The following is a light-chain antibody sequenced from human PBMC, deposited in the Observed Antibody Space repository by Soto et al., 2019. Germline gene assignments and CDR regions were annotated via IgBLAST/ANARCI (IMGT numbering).Light chain of an antibody. CDR1: QDINNF. CDR3: LQLSSFPYT. CDR2: GTS. Sequence: DIQMTQSPSAMSAFVGDSVTMTCRASQDINNFLAWFQQKPGRVPERLIFGTSSLQSGVPSRFSGSGSGTEFTLTISSLQPEDFATYYCLQLSSFPYTFGQGTRLEIK. V-gene: IGKV1-17*03. J-gene: IGKJ5*01.